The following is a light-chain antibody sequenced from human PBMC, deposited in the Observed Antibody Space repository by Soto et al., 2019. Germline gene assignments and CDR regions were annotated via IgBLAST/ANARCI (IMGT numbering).Light chain of an antibody. V-gene: IGKV1-33*01. CDR3: QQYDNLPFT. CDR1: QTIATY. CDR2: TSS. J-gene: IGKJ4*01. Sequence: IEMTQSPASLSASVGDRVTITCRASQTIATYLNWFQHKSGRAPKLLIYTSSSVNSGVSSRFSGSGSGTDFTFTISSLQPEDIATYYCQQYDNLPFTFGGGTKVEIK.